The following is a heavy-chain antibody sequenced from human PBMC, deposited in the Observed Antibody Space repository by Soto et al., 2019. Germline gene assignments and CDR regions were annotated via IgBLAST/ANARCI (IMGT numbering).Heavy chain of an antibody. CDR1: GFTVSSNY. CDR3: ASHEAFGDRYYGMDV. CDR2: IYSGGST. V-gene: IGHV3-53*02. Sequence: EVQLVETGGGLIQPGGSLRLSCAASGFTVSSNYMSWVRQDPGKGLEWVSVIYSGGSTYYADSVKGRFTISRDNSKNTLYLQMNSLRAEDTAVYYCASHEAFGDRYYGMDVWGQGTTVTVSS. J-gene: IGHJ6*02. D-gene: IGHD4-17*01.